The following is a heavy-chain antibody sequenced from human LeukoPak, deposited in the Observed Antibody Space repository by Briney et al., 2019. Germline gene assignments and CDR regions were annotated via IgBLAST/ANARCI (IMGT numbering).Heavy chain of an antibody. Sequence: GGSLRLSCAASGFTFSDYEMNWVRQAPGKGLEWVSFISTSGSTMYYADSVKGRFTVSRDNAKNSLYLQMNSLRAEDTAVYYCAREGYYGAFDIWGQGTVVTVS. CDR1: GFTFSDYE. V-gene: IGHV3-48*03. D-gene: IGHD3-10*01. CDR2: ISTSGSTM. CDR3: AREGYYGAFDI. J-gene: IGHJ3*02.